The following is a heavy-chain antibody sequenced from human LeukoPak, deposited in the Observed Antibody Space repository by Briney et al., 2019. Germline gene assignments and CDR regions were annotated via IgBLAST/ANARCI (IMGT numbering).Heavy chain of an antibody. D-gene: IGHD3-10*01. CDR1: GYTFTNYG. J-gene: IGHJ4*02. V-gene: IGHV1-18*01. Sequence: ASVKVSCKASGYTFTNYGISWVRQAPGQGLEWMGRISAYNGKTNFAQKFQGRVSMTTDTSTSAAYMELRSLSSDDTAVFYCARDAASYLHGSGSEDVLDYWGQGTLVTVSS. CDR2: ISAYNGKT. CDR3: ARDAASYLHGSGSEDVLDY.